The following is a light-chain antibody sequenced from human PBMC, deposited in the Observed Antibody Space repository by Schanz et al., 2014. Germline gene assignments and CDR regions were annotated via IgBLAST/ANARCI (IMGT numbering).Light chain of an antibody. J-gene: IGKJ5*01. CDR1: QSVSSSY. Sequence: EIVLTQSPRTLSLSPGERATLSCRASQSVSSSYLTWYQQKPGQAPRLLIYGATSRATGIPDRFRGSGSGTDFTLTISKLEPEDFAVYYCQHYGSSNPVTFGQGTRLEIK. CDR3: QHYGSSNPVT. CDR2: GAT. V-gene: IGKV3-20*01.